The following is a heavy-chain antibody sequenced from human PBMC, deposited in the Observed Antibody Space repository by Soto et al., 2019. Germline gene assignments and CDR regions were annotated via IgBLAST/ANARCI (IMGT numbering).Heavy chain of an antibody. CDR2: ISTTGSTI. CDR1: GFTFSTYR. CDR3: ARYKGYCSGGSCYYYYYMDV. J-gene: IGHJ6*03. D-gene: IGHD2-15*01. Sequence: EVQLVESGGGLVQPGGSLRLSCAASGFTFSTYRMNWVRQAPGKGLEWVSYISTTGSTIYYADSVKGRFTISRDNAKNSLYLQMTSLRAEDTAVYYCARYKGYCSGGSCYYYYYMDVWGKGTTVTVSS. V-gene: IGHV3-48*01.